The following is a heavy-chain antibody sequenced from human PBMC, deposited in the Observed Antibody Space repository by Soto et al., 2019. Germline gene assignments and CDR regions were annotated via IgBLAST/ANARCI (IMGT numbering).Heavy chain of an antibody. J-gene: IGHJ6*02. CDR1: GYTFTSYA. CDR3: GREQLVYYYYYGMDV. D-gene: IGHD6-13*01. CDR2: INAGNGNT. V-gene: IGHV1-3*01. Sequence: ASVKVSCKASGYTFTSYAMHWVRQAPGQRLEWMGWINAGNGNTKYSQKFQGRVTITRDTSASTAYMELSSLRSEDTAVYYCGREQLVYYYYYGMDVWGQGTTVTVSS.